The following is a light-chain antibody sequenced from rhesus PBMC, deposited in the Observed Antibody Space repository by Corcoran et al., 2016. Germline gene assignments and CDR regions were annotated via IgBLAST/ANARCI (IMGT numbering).Light chain of an antibody. CDR1: QDISIY. CDR2: DAS. CDR3: LQYNNKWT. J-gene: IGKJ1*01. V-gene: IGKV1-36*01. Sequence: DTQMTQSPSSLSASVGDRVTITCRASQDISIYLSWHQQKPGKAPKRLIYDASSLESGVPSSFSGSGSGTEFTLIINSLQPEDFAAYYCLQYNNKWTFGQGTKVEIK.